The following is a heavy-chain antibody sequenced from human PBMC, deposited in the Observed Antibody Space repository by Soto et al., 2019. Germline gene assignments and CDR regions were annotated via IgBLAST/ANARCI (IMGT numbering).Heavy chain of an antibody. CDR1: GGSISSGGYY. Sequence: QVQLQESGPGLVKPSQTLSLTCTVSGGSISSGGYYWSWIRQHPGKGLEWIGYIDYSGSTYYNPSLKSRVTISVDTSKNHFSLKLSSVTAADTAVYYCARDRGGSSPLDYWGQGTLVTVSS. D-gene: IGHD2-15*01. CDR3: ARDRGGSSPLDY. CDR2: IDYSGST. J-gene: IGHJ4*02. V-gene: IGHV4-31*03.